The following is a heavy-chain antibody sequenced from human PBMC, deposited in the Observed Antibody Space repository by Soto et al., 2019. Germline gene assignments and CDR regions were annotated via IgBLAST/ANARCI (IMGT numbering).Heavy chain of an antibody. Sequence: EVQLVQSGGGWVQPGRTLRLSCEASGFTFDDYAMHWVRQVPGKGLEWVSGISWNGDTMVYADSVRGRFTISRDNSRNSVYLQMTSLRRGDTAIYYCAKDSGRYDFYALAVWGQGTTVTVSS. D-gene: IGHD3-3*01. CDR2: ISWNGDTM. CDR3: AKDSGRYDFYALAV. V-gene: IGHV3-9*01. J-gene: IGHJ6*02. CDR1: GFTFDDYA.